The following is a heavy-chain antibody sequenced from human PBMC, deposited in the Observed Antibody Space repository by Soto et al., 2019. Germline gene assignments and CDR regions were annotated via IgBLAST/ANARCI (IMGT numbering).Heavy chain of an antibody. J-gene: IGHJ4*02. CDR3: ARHDASGFGY. D-gene: IGHD5-12*01. Sequence: SETLALTCTVSGGSISSYYWSWIRQPPGKGLEWIGYIYYSGSTNYNPSLKSRVTISVDTSKNQFSLKLSSVTAADTAVYYCARHDASGFGYWGQGTLVTVS. CDR1: GGSISSYY. CDR2: IYYSGST. V-gene: IGHV4-59*08.